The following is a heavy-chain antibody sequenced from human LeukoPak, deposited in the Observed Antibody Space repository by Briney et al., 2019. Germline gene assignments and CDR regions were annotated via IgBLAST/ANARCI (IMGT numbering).Heavy chain of an antibody. Sequence: ASVKVSCKASGYTFTGYYMHWVRQAPGQGIEWMGRINPNSGGTNYAQKFQGRVTMTRDTSISTAYMELSRLRSDGTAVYYCAREGQQLPQYYYYYFMDVWGKGTTVTVSS. CDR2: INPNSGGT. D-gene: IGHD6-13*01. V-gene: IGHV1-2*06. CDR3: AREGQQLPQYYYYYFMDV. J-gene: IGHJ6*03. CDR1: GYTFTGYY.